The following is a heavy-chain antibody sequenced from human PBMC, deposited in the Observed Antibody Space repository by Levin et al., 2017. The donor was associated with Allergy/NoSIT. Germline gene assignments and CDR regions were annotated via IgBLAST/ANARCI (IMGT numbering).Heavy chain of an antibody. D-gene: IGHD1-26*01. CDR1: GHTFSRFRSYG. V-gene: IGHV1-18*01. CDR3: ASPRGSYLGGAFDI. CDR2: ISAYNDHT. J-gene: IGHJ3*02. Sequence: ASVKVSCKASGHTFSRFRSYGFTWVRQAPGQGLEWMGWISAYNDHTDYAQKFQGRVTMTTDTGTDTAYMELRSLRSDDTAVYYCASPRGSYLGGAFDIWGQGTMVTVSS.